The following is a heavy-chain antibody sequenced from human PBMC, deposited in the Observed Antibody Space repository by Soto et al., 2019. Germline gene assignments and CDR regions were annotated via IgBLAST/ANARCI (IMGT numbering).Heavy chain of an antibody. CDR2: IYYSGST. D-gene: IGHD3-16*02. V-gene: IGHV4-61*05. CDR1: GGSISSSGYY. J-gene: IGHJ4*02. Sequence: SETLSLTCTVSGGSISSSGYYWSWIRQPPGKGLEWIGYIYYSGSTNYNPSLKSRVTISVDTSKNQFSLKLSSVTAADTAVYYCARQNYDYVWGSYRYTVPRPFDYWGQGTLVTVS. CDR3: ARQNYDYVWGSYRYTVPRPFDY.